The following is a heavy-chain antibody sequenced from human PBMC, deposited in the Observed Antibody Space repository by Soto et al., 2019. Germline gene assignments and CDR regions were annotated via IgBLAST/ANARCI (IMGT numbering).Heavy chain of an antibody. D-gene: IGHD4-17*01. J-gene: IGHJ4*02. CDR3: TSLYYGH. CDR1: ASTFAAPY. CDR2: IKSKADGGTT. V-gene: IGHV3-15*01. Sequence: GVLRLSCAAAASTFAAPYRSWVRQAPGKGLEWVGRIKSKADGGTTDYAAPVKGRFTISRDESQNTLYLQMNSLKTEDTAVYYCTSLYYGHWGQGTLVTVSS.